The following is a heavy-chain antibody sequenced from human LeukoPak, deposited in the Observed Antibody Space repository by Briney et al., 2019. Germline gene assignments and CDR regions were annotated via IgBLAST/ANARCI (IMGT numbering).Heavy chain of an antibody. CDR1: GFTFSSYS. J-gene: IGHJ3*02. Sequence: NPGGSLRLSCAASGFTFSSYSMTWVRQVPGKGLDWVGRIKRKIDGETTDYAAPVEGRFTISRDDSKNTLYLQMNSLKTEDTAVYYCTTGDNSRSVHAFDIWGQGTTVTVSS. V-gene: IGHV3-15*01. CDR2: IKRKIDGETT. CDR3: TTGDNSRSVHAFDI. D-gene: IGHD2/OR15-2a*01.